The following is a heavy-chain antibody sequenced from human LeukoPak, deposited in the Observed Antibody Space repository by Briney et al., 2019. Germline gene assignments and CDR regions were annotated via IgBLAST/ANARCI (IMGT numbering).Heavy chain of an antibody. V-gene: IGHV3-23*01. CDR1: GFTFKNYA. D-gene: IGHD5-18*01. Sequence: GGSLRLSCAASGFTFKNYAMSWVRQAPGKELVWVSTISGPGSTTYYADSVEGRFTISRDDSKNTLYLQMSSLRAEDTAVYFCAKVRGGYTYGGYFDSWGQGTLVTVSS. CDR2: ISGPGSTT. J-gene: IGHJ4*02. CDR3: AKVRGGYTYGGYFDS.